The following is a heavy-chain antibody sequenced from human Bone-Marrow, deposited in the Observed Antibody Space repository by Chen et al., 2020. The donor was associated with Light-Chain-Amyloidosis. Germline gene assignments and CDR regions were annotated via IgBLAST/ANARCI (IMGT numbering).Heavy chain of an antibody. D-gene: IGHD3-22*01. V-gene: IGHV3-33*01. CDR1: GFTFSTYG. Sequence: VQLVESGGGLLQRGGSLRLSCAASGFTFSTYGMNWVRQAPGKGLEWVALIWYDGSNEYYADSVKGRFTISRDNSKNTLYLQVNSLRDEDTAVYYCARSRQGWLPSLDSWGQGILVIVSS. CDR3: ARSRQGWLPSLDS. CDR2: IWYDGSNE. J-gene: IGHJ4*02.